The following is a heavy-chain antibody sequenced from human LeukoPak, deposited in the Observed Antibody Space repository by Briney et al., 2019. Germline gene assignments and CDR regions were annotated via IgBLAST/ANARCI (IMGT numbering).Heavy chain of an antibody. CDR3: ATTRAPSNGRVLYYMDV. V-gene: IGHV3-21*01. D-gene: IGHD1-1*01. J-gene: IGHJ6*03. CDR2: IMSSSSQI. CDR1: GLLLCSYS. Sequence: GGSLRLSCAASGLLLCSYSMNWVRQAPGKGLEWVSSIMSSSSQIYYADSVRGRFTISRDNAKNSLYLQMNSMRAEDTAVYYCATTRAPSNGRVLYYMDVWGKGTTVTVSS.